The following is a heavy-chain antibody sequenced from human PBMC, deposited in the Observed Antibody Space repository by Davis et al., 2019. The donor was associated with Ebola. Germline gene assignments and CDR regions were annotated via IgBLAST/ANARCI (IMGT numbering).Heavy chain of an antibody. CDR1: GFPFCDFH. V-gene: IGHV3-11*04. CDR3: ARAPLAGRYFDC. CDR2: ISGSGSTT. Sequence: PGGSLRLSCAASGFPFCDFHMSWIRQAPGKGLEWISFISGSGSTTYYSEALQGRFTTPRDNAKNTVILQMNSLRAEDTAVYYCARAPLAGRYFDCWGQGTHVTVSS. J-gene: IGHJ4*02. D-gene: IGHD1-26*01.